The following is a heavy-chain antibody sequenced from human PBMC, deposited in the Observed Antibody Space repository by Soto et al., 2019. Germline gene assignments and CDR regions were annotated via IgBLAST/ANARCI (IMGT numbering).Heavy chain of an antibody. CDR2: IKQDEGER. CDR3: AREYDTAWSGFFQH. D-gene: IGHD2-21*02. J-gene: IGHJ1*01. CDR1: GFTFSNYW. V-gene: IGHV3-7*05. Sequence: GGSLRLSCAASGFTFSNYWMNWVRQAPGKGLEWVANIKQDEGERNHVDSVKGRFTISRDNTKNSLYLQMNSLRVDDTAVYYFAREYDTAWSGFFQHLGQGTLVTVSS.